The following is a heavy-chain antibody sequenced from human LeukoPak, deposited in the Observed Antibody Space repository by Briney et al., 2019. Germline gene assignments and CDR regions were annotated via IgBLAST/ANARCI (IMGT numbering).Heavy chain of an antibody. Sequence: GGSLRLSCAASGFTFSSYWMNWVRQAPGKGLEWVANIKQDGSEKYYVDSVKGRFTISRDNAVNTLYLQMNSLRVEDTAVYYCVRGSLRLPRSTPDYWGQGTLVTVSS. J-gene: IGHJ4*02. CDR3: VRGSLRLPRSTPDY. CDR1: GFTFSSYW. D-gene: IGHD2-21*02. V-gene: IGHV3-7*01. CDR2: IKQDGSEK.